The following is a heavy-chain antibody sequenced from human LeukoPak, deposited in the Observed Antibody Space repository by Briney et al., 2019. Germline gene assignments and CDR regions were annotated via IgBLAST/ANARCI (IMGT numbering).Heavy chain of an antibody. CDR1: GFTFNSYS. CDR3: ARRSGSYKLDY. Sequence: GGSLRLSCAASGFTFNSYSMNWVRQAPGKGLEWVSSISGSNSYIYYADSMKGRFTISRDNAKNSLYLQMNSLRAEDTAVYYCARRSGSYKLDYWGQGTLVTVSS. V-gene: IGHV3-21*01. CDR2: ISGSNSYI. D-gene: IGHD3-10*01. J-gene: IGHJ4*02.